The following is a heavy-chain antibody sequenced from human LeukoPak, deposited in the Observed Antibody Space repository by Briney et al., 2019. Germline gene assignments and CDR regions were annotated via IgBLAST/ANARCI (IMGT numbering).Heavy chain of an antibody. D-gene: IGHD6-13*01. CDR2: IYYSGST. CDR3: ARRPRYSSSWDTFDY. Sequence: PSETLSLTCTVSGGSISSSSYYWGWIRQPPGKGLEWIGGIYYSGSTYYNPSLKSRITISVDTSKNLFSLKLSSVTAADTAVYYCARRPRYSSSWDTFDYWGQGTLVTVSS. CDR1: GGSISSSSYY. V-gene: IGHV4-39*01. J-gene: IGHJ4*02.